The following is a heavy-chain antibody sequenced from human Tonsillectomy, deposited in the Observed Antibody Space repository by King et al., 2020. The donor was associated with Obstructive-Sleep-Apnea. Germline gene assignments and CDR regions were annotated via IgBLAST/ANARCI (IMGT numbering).Heavy chain of an antibody. CDR3: AKDIEFGYSYAFDY. D-gene: IGHD5-18*01. V-gene: IGHV3-9*01. Sequence: VQLVESGGGLVQPGRSLRLSCAASGFTFDDYAMHWVRQAPGKGLEWVSGISWNSGSIGYADSVKGRFTISSDNAKNSLYLQMNRLRAEDTALYYCAKDIEFGYSYAFDYWGQGTLVTVSS. CDR2: ISWNSGSI. J-gene: IGHJ4*02. CDR1: GFTFDDYA.